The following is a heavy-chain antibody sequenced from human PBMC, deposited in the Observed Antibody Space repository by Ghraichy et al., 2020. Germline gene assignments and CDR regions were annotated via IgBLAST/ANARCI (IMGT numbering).Heavy chain of an antibody. Sequence: SETLSLTCTVSGGSISSYYWSWIRQPPGKGLEWIGYIYYSGSTNYNPSLKSRVTISVDTSKNQFSLKLSSVTAADTAGYYCARGVLRYSKVHWGQGTLVTVSP. J-gene: IGHJ1*01. D-gene: IGHD6-13*01. CDR3: ARGVLRYSKVH. CDR1: GGSISSYY. V-gene: IGHV4-59*01. CDR2: IYYSGST.